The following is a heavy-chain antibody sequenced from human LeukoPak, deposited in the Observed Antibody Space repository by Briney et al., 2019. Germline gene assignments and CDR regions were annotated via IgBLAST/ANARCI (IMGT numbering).Heavy chain of an antibody. CDR2: ISYDGSNK. Sequence: SCKVSGYTLTELSMHWVRQAPGKGLEWVAVISYDGSNKYYADSVKGRFTISRDNSKNTLYLQMNSLRAEDTAVYYCASVGSSTSCYGSCYYYYGMDVWGQGTTVTVSS. CDR1: GYTLTELS. CDR3: ASVGSSTSCYGSCYYYYGMDV. D-gene: IGHD2-2*01. J-gene: IGHJ6*02. V-gene: IGHV3-30-3*01.